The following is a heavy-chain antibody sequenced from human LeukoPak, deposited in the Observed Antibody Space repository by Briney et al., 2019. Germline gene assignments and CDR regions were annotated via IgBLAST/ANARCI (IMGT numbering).Heavy chain of an antibody. Sequence: PGGSLRLSCAASGFSFRSCWMHWVRQAPGKELVLVSRINGDGSTTNYADSVRGRFTISRDNAKNTLYLQMNSLRADDSAVYFCASLVGGYYPPVEAFDVWGQGTMVTVSS. V-gene: IGHV3-74*01. J-gene: IGHJ3*01. CDR1: GFSFRSCW. CDR3: ASLVGGYYPPVEAFDV. CDR2: INGDGSTT. D-gene: IGHD3-3*01.